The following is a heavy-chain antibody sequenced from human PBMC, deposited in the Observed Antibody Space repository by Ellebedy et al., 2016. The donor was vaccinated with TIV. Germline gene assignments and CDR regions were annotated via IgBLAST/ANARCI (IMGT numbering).Heavy chain of an antibody. V-gene: IGHV1-18*01. D-gene: IGHD2-15*01. J-gene: IGHJ5*02. CDR2: ISAHNHNT. Sequence: AASVKVSCKASGFTFSNFGFNWLRQAPGRGLEWMGWISAHNHNTRYAQNMEGRLTMTTDTSTSTAYMELGNLRGDDTAVYFCARDARGFCTGGSCLWLDPWGQGTLVTVSS. CDR3: ARDARGFCTGGSCLWLDP. CDR1: GFTFSNFG.